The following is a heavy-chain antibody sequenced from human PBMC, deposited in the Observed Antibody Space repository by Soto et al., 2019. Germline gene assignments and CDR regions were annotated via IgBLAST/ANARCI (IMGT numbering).Heavy chain of an antibody. CDR3: ANVYCSGGSCCSIDY. J-gene: IGHJ4*02. Sequence: ASVKVSCKASGYTFTSYYMHWVRQAPGQGLEWMGIINPSGSTSYAQKFQGRVTMTRDTSTSTVYMELSSLRSEDTAVYYCANVYCSGGSCCSIDYWGQGTLVTVSS. V-gene: IGHV1-46*03. D-gene: IGHD2-15*01. CDR1: GYTFTSYY. CDR2: INPSGST.